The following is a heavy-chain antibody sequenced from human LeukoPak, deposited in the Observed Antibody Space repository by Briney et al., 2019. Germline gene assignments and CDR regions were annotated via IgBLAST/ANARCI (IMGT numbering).Heavy chain of an antibody. CDR1: GVTFSSYS. CDR2: ITSSSTYI. D-gene: IGHD5-12*01. J-gene: IGHJ4*02. V-gene: IGHV3-21*01. Sequence: GGSLRLSCAASGVTFSSYSMSWVRQAPGKGLMCFSSITSSSTYISYAHSVNGRFTISSDNAKNSLYLQMNSLTAEDTAVYYCARNGVATIDYWGQGTLVTVSS. CDR3: ARNGVATIDY.